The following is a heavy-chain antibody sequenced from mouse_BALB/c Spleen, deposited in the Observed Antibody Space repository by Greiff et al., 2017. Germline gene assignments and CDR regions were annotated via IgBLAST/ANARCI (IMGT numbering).Heavy chain of an antibody. J-gene: IGHJ1*01. D-gene: IGHD1-1*02. Sequence: VQLQQSGPGLVAPSQSLSITCTVSGFSLTSYGVYWVRQPPGKGLEWLGVIWAGGSSNYNSALMSRLSISKDNSKSPVFLKMNSLQTDDTAMYYCARGGYYGGEGDWYFDGWGEGTTVTVSS. CDR3: ARGGYYGGEGDWYFDG. V-gene: IGHV2-9*02. CDR2: IWAGGSS. CDR1: GFSLTSYG.